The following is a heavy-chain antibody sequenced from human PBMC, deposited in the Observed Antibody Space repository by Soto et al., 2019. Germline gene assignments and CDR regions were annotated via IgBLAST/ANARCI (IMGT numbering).Heavy chain of an antibody. CDR2: IIPIFGTA. Sequence: ASVKVSCKASGGTFSSYAISWVRQAPGQGLEWMGGIIPIFGTANYAQKFQGRVTITADESTGTAYMELSSLRSEDTAVYYCARDVGTIGYAFDIWGQGTMVTVSS. J-gene: IGHJ3*02. V-gene: IGHV1-69*13. CDR1: GGTFSSYA. D-gene: IGHD7-27*01. CDR3: ARDVGTIGYAFDI.